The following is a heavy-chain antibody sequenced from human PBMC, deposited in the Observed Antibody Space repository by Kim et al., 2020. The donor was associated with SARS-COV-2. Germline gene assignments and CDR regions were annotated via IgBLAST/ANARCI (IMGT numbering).Heavy chain of an antibody. CDR1: GFSFSSYA. J-gene: IGHJ5*02. V-gene: IGHV3-23*01. CDR2: ISGPGDST. D-gene: IGHD2-2*01. CDR3: AKGGSYCSTGSCYGPNWFDP. Sequence: GVSLRLSCAASGFSFSSYAMNWVRQAPGKGLEWVSSISGPGDSTYYTDSVRGRFTISRDNSKDTVFMEINSLRAEDTAIYYCAKGGSYCSTGSCYGPNWFDPWGQGILVTVSS.